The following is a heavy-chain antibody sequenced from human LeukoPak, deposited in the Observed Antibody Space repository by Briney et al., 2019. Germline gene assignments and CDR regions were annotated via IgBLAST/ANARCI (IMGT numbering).Heavy chain of an antibody. J-gene: IGHJ4*02. CDR2: MNQDGSEK. D-gene: IGHD5-18*01. V-gene: IGHV3-7*05. CDR3: ARGGFNYGY. Sequence: SGGSLRLSCAASGFTFGDQWMTWVRQAPGKGLEWVANMNQDGSEKRYVDSVKGRFTISRDNAKNSLFLQMNSLRAEDTAVYYCARGGFNYGYWGQGTLVTVSS. CDR1: GFTFGDQW.